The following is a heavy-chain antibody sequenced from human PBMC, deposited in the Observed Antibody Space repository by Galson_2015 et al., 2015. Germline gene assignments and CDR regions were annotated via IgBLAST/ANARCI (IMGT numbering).Heavy chain of an antibody. CDR1: GFTFSSYG. Sequence: SLRLSCAASGFTFSSYGMHWVRQAPGKGLEWVAVIWYDGSNKYYADSVKGRFTISRDNSKNTLCLQMNSLRAEDTAVYYCAREVNVVVPTLSFRPNYYYYVMDVWGQRTTVTVSS. J-gene: IGHJ6*02. CDR2: IWYDGSNK. CDR3: AREVNVVVPTLSFRPNYYYYVMDV. V-gene: IGHV3-33*01. D-gene: IGHD2-2*01.